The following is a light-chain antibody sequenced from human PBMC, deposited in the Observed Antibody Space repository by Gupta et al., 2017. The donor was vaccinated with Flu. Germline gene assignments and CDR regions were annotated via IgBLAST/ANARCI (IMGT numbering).Light chain of an antibody. V-gene: IGKV3-20*01. CDR2: GAS. Sequence: VLTQSPGTLSLSPGERATLSCRASQSVSIRYLAWYQQKPGQAPRLLIYGASTRATGIPDRFSGSGSGTDFTLTISRLEPEDFAVYYCQHYGGSFQYSFGQGTKLEIK. CDR1: QSVSIRY. J-gene: IGKJ2*03. CDR3: QHYGGSFQYS.